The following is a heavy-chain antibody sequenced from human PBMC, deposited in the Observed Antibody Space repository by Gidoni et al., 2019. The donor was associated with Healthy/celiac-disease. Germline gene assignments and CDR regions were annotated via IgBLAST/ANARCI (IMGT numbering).Heavy chain of an antibody. CDR2: INHSGST. CDR1: GGSFSRYY. J-gene: IGHJ5*02. CDR3: ARGAYDFWSGSLEGLNWFDP. Sequence: QVQLQQWGAGLLKPSETLSLPCAVYGGSFSRYYWRWIRQPPGRGLVWIGEINHSGSTNYNPSLKSRVTISVDTSKTQFSLKLSSGTAADTAVYYCARGAYDFWSGSLEGLNWFDPWGRGTLVTVSS. D-gene: IGHD3-3*01. V-gene: IGHV4-34*01.